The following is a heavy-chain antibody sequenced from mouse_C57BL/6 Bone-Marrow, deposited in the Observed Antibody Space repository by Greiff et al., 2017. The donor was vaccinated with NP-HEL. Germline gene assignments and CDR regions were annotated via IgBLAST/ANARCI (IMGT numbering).Heavy chain of an antibody. D-gene: IGHD2-5*01. CDR1: GYAFSSSW. CDR3: ARDPYYSNYGGGGY. Sequence: QLQQSGPELVKPGASVKISCKASGYAFSSSWMNWVKQRPGKGLEWIGRIYPGDGDTNYNGKFKGKATLTADKSSSTAYMQLSSLTSEDSAVYFCARDPYYSNYGGGGYWGQGTTLTVSS. CDR2: IYPGDGDT. V-gene: IGHV1-82*01. J-gene: IGHJ2*01.